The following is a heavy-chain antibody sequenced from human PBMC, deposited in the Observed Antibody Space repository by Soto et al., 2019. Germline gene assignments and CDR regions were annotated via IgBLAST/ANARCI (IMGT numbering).Heavy chain of an antibody. CDR2: IDWDDNT. V-gene: IGHV2-70*01. CDR1: GFSLTTNGMC. Sequence: SGPTLVNPTQTLTLTCTFSGFSLTTNGMCLSWIRQPPGKALEWLALIDWDDNTYYSTSLNNRLTLSKDTSKNQVVLLVRHMGPVDTATYYCARIPCGNYYTENFFDPWGQGVPVTVSS. CDR3: ARIPCGNYYTENFFDP. J-gene: IGHJ5*02. D-gene: IGHD3-22*01.